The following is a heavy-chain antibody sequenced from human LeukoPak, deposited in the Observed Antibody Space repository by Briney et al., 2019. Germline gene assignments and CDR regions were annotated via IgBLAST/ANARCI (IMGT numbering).Heavy chain of an antibody. CDR1: GYTFTGYY. CDR3: ARVTSIAARRWFDP. CDR2: INPNSGGT. Sequence: ASVKVSCKASGYTFTGYYMHWVRQAPGQGLEWMGWINPNSGGTNYAQKFQGRVTMTRDTSISTAYMELSRLRSDDTAVYYCARVTSIAARRWFDPWGQGTLVTVSS. D-gene: IGHD6-6*01. V-gene: IGHV1-2*02. J-gene: IGHJ5*02.